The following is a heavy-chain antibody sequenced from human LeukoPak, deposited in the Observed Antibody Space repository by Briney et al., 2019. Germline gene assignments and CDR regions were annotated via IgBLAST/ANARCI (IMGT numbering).Heavy chain of an antibody. CDR3: ATAILAYSSGWSIPDY. CDR2: FDPEDGET. D-gene: IGHD6-19*01. Sequence: ASVKVSCKASGGTFSSYAISWVRQAPGKGLEWMGGFDPEDGETIYAQKFQGRVTMTEDTSTDTAYMELSSLRSEDTAVYYCATAILAYSSGWSIPDYWGQGTLVTVSS. CDR1: GGTFSSYA. J-gene: IGHJ4*02. V-gene: IGHV1-24*01.